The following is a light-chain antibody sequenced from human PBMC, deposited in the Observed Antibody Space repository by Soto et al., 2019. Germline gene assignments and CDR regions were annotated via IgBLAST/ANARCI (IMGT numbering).Light chain of an antibody. CDR3: QQRSKWPST. CDR1: QSVDRY. V-gene: IGKV3-11*01. CDR2: DAY. J-gene: IGKJ2*02. Sequence: EVVLTQSTDTLSLSPGETATLSCRASQSVDRYVAWYQQKLGQAPRLLIYDAYTRATGVGARFTGSGSATDFSLTITNLDPEDVAVYYCQQRSKWPSTFGPGTKVEMK.